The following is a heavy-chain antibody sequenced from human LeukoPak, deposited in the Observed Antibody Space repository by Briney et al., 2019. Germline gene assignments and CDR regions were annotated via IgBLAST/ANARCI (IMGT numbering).Heavy chain of an antibody. V-gene: IGHV4-59*01. CDR2: IYYSGST. J-gene: IGHJ4*02. CDR3: ARALLSAGVDY. D-gene: IGHD6-13*01. Sequence: PSETLSLTCTVSGGSISSYYWSWIRQPPGKGLEWIGYIYYSGSTNYNPSLKSRVTISVDTSENQFSLKLSSVTAADTAVYYCARALLSAGVDYWGQGTLVTVSS. CDR1: GGSISSYY.